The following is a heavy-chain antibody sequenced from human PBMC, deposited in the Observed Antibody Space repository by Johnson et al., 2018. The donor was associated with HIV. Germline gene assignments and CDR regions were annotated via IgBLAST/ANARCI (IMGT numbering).Heavy chain of an antibody. V-gene: IGHV3-30*18. Sequence: QVQLVESGGGVVQPGGSLRLSCAASGFTFSNYGMHWVRQAPGKGLEWVAVISYDGSNKYYADSVKGRFTIFRDNSKNTLYMQMKSLRVEDTAVYYCAKEALRGGEYDAFDIWGQGTMVTVSS. CDR1: GFTFSNYG. J-gene: IGHJ3*02. CDR3: AKEALRGGEYDAFDI. D-gene: IGHD2-15*01. CDR2: ISYDGSNK.